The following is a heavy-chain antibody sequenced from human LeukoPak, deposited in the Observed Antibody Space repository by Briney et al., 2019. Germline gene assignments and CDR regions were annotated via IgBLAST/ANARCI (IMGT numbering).Heavy chain of an antibody. CDR2: IWYDGSNK. CDR3: ARDYYGSGSPIGFDP. J-gene: IGHJ5*02. D-gene: IGHD3-10*01. V-gene: IGHV3-33*01. Sequence: GGSLRLSCAASRFTFSSYGMHWVRQAPGKGLEWVAVIWYDGSNKYYADSVKGRFTISRDNSKNTLYLQMNSLRAEDTAVYYCARDYYGSGSPIGFDPWGQGTLVTVSS. CDR1: RFTFSSYG.